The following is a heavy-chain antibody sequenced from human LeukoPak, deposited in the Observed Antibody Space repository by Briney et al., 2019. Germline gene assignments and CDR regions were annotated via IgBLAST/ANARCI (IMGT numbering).Heavy chain of an antibody. Sequence: SETLSLTCTVSGGSISSSSYYWGWIRQPPGKGLEWIGSIYYSGSTYYNPSLKSRVTISVDTSKNQFSLKLSSVTAADTAVYYCARLDSSGWYSMIDYWGQGTLVTVSS. CDR3: ARLDSSGWYSMIDY. D-gene: IGHD6-19*01. J-gene: IGHJ4*02. CDR2: IYYSGST. CDR1: GGSISSSSYY. V-gene: IGHV4-39*01.